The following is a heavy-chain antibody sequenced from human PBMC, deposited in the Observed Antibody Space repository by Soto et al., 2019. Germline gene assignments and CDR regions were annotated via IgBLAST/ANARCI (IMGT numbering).Heavy chain of an antibody. D-gene: IGHD1-26*01. Sequence: AETLSLTCTVSGGSIGSYYWSWVRHPPGKGLEWIGYIYYSGSTNYTPSLKNRVTISVHTSKNQCSLKLSSVTAADTAVYYCARSGSYYAFDIWGQGTMVTVSS. CDR1: GGSIGSYY. CDR2: IYYSGST. CDR3: ARSGSYYAFDI. J-gene: IGHJ3*02. V-gene: IGHV4-59*01.